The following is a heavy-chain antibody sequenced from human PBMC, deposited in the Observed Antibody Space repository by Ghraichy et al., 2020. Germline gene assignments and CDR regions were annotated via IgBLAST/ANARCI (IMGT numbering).Heavy chain of an antibody. CDR3: ARHIIGRTTGTWVDKYNWFDP. D-gene: IGHD1-26*01. V-gene: IGHV4-39*01. CDR1: GGSISSSSYY. J-gene: IGHJ5*02. Sequence: SQTLSLTCTVSGGSISSSSYYWGWIRQPPGKGLEWIGSIYYSGSTYYNPSLKSRVTISVDTSKNQFSLKLSSVTAADTAVYYCARHIIGRTTGTWVDKYNWFDPWGQGTLVTVSS. CDR2: IYYSGST.